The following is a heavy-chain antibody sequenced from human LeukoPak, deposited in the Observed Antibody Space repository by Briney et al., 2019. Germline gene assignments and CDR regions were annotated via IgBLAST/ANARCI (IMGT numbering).Heavy chain of an antibody. CDR2: IRYDGSNK. CDR3: AFSSWYDPYYYYYMDV. Sequence: GGSLRLSCAASGITFSNAWMSWVRQAPGKGLEWVAFIRYDGSNKYYADSVKGRFTISRDNSKNTLYLQMNSLRAEDTAVYYCAFSSWYDPYYYYYMDVCGKGTTVTVSS. J-gene: IGHJ6*03. D-gene: IGHD6-13*01. V-gene: IGHV3-30*02. CDR1: GITFSNAW.